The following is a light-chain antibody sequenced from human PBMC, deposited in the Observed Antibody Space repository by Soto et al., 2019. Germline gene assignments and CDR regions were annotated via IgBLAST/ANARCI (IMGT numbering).Light chain of an antibody. J-gene: IGKJ1*01. Sequence: DIQMTQSPSTLSASLGDRVSITCRASQSISRQLAWYQQKPGKAPNLLIYQASNLETGVPSRFTGSGSGTEFTLTISSLQPDGLATYYCLQYKSYWTFGQGTKVEVK. CDR2: QAS. CDR3: LQYKSYWT. V-gene: IGKV1-5*03. CDR1: QSISRQ.